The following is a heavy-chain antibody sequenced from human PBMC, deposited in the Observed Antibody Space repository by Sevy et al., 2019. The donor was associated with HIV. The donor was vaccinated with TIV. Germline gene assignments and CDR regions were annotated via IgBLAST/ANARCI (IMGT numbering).Heavy chain of an antibody. CDR1: GFTFTNAW. J-gene: IGHJ4*02. D-gene: IGHD3-22*01. CDR3: TNSWYYYDSSGYYYFDY. V-gene: IGHV3-15*01. Sequence: GGSLRLSCAASGFTFTNAWMTWVRQAPGKGLEWVGRIKSKTDGGTTDHAAPVKGRFTISRDDSKNTLYLQMNSLKTEDTAVYYCTNSWYYYDSSGYYYFDYWGQGTLVTVSS. CDR2: IKSKTDGGTT.